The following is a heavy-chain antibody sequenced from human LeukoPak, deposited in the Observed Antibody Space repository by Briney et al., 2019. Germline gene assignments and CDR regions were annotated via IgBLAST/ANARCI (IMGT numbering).Heavy chain of an antibody. Sequence: PGGSLRLSCAASGFTFSRYAMSWVRQAPGKGLEWVSAISGSGGSTYYADSVKGRFTISRDNSKNTLYLQMNSLRAEDTAVYYCAKDHSPYSSGVADYWGQGTLVTVSS. V-gene: IGHV3-23*01. CDR1: GFTFSRYA. CDR3: AKDHSPYSSGVADY. J-gene: IGHJ4*02. CDR2: ISGSGGST. D-gene: IGHD6-19*01.